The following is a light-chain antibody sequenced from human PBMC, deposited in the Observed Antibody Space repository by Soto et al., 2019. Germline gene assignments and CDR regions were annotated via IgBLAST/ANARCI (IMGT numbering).Light chain of an antibody. CDR1: QTISSW. Sequence: DIQMTQSPSTLSGSVGDRVTIPCRASQTISSWLAWYQQKPGKAPKLLIYDASTLQSGVPSRFSGSGSGTEFTLTISSLQPEDFATYYCLQHNSYPGTFGQGTKVDIK. CDR3: LQHNSYPGT. J-gene: IGKJ1*01. V-gene: IGKV1-5*01. CDR2: DAS.